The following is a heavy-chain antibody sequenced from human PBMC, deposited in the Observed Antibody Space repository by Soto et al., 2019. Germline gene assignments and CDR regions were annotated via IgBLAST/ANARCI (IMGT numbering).Heavy chain of an antibody. CDR3: ARNYYGSGSYDRKYYYYYYGMAV. CDR2: INSDGSST. D-gene: IGHD3-10*01. J-gene: IGHJ6*02. CDR1: GFTFSSYW. V-gene: IGHV3-74*01. Sequence: GGSLRLSCAASGFTFSSYWMHWVRQAPGKGLVWVSRINSDGSSTSYADSVKGRFTISRDNAKNTLYLQMNSLRAEDTAVYYCARNYYGSGSYDRKYYYYYYGMAVWGQGTTVTVSS.